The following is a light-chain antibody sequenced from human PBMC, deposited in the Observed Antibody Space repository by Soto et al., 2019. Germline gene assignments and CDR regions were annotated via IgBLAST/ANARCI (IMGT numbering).Light chain of an antibody. CDR3: QQYNSWPPWT. CDR1: QSVSSN. V-gene: IGKV3D-15*01. Sequence: EIVMTQSPATLSVSPGARATLSCRASQSVSSNLAWYQQKPGQAPRRLIYGASTRATGIPARFSGSRSGTEFTLTSSSLQCVAFAVYYWQQYNSWPPWTFGQGTKVDIK. J-gene: IGKJ1*01. CDR2: GAS.